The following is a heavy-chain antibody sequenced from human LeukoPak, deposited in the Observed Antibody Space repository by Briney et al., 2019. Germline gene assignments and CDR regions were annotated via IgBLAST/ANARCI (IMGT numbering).Heavy chain of an antibody. CDR1: GYTFTGYY. D-gene: IGHD3-22*01. Sequence: ASVKVSCKASGYTFTGYYMHWVRQAPGQGLEWMGGFDPEDGETIYAQKFQGRVTMTEDTSTDTAYMELSSLRSEDTAVCYCATDRDSSGSFDYWGQGTLVTVSS. CDR2: FDPEDGET. CDR3: ATDRDSSGSFDY. J-gene: IGHJ4*02. V-gene: IGHV1-24*01.